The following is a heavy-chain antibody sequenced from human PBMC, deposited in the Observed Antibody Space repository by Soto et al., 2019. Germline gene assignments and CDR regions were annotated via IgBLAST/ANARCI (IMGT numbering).Heavy chain of an antibody. CDR2: IYYSGST. D-gene: IGHD2-2*01. V-gene: IGHV4-59*08. J-gene: IGHJ4*02. CDR1: GYSFTSYW. Sequence: ESLKISCKGSGYSFTSYWIGWVRQMPGKGLEWIGYIYYSGSTNYNPSLKSRVTISVDTSKNQFSLKLSSVTAADTAVYYCASLGYCSSTSCHEGYFDYWGQGTLVTVSS. CDR3: ASLGYCSSTSCHEGYFDY.